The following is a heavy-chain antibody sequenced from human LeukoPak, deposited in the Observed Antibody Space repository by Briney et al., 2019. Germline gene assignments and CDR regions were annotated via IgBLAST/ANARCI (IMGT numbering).Heavy chain of an antibody. CDR3: VLAAAGGFYFDY. V-gene: IGHV3-15*01. Sequence: GGSLRLSCAASGFTFSNAWMSWVRQAPGKGLEWVGRIKSKTDGGTTDYAAPVKGRFTISRDDSKNTLYLQMNSLKTEDTAVYYCVLAAAGGFYFDYWGQGTLVTVSS. CDR1: GFTFSNAW. CDR2: IKSKTDGGTT. J-gene: IGHJ4*02. D-gene: IGHD6-13*01.